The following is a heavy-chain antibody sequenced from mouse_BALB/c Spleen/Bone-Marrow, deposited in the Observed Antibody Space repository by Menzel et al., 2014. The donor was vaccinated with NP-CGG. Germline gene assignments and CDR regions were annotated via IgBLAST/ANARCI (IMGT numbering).Heavy chain of an antibody. CDR1: GYSFTDYF. CDR2: INPYNGVT. CDR3: GRWAN. J-gene: IGHJ2*01. Sequence: VQLQQSGPELVKLGVPVKISCKASGYSFTDYFMHWVKQSHGKSLEWIGGINPYNGVTFYNQNFKGKATLTVDKSSSSAHMELLSLTCEESAVYYCGRWANWGQGTPLTVSS. V-gene: IGHV1-37*01.